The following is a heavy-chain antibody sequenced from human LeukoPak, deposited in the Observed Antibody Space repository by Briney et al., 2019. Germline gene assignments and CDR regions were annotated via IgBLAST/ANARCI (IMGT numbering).Heavy chain of an antibody. V-gene: IGHV6-1*01. D-gene: IGHD6-19*01. Sequence: SQTLSLTCAISGDSVSSNSAAWNWIRQSPSRGLEWLGRTYYRSKWYNDYAVSVKSRITINSDTSQNQFSLQLNSVTPEDTAVYYCARVGYSSVWTPFAMDVWGQGTTVTVSS. J-gene: IGHJ6*02. CDR1: GDSVSSNSAA. CDR3: ARVGYSSVWTPFAMDV. CDR2: TYYRSKWYN.